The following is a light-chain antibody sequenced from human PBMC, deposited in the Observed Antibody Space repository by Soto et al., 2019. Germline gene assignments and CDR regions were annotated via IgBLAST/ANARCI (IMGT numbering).Light chain of an antibody. CDR1: QSVSSS. CDR3: QQYNTWPYS. V-gene: IGKV3-15*01. CDR2: GAS. J-gene: IGKJ2*03. Sequence: EIVLTQSPGTLSLSPGERATLSCRASQSVSSSLAWYQQKPGQAPRLLIYGASTRATGFPARFSGSGSGTEFTLTISSLQAEDFAVYYCQQYNTWPYSFGQGTKLEIK.